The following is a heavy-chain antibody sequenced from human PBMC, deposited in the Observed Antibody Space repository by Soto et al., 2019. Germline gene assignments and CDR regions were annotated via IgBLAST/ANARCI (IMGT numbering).Heavy chain of an antibody. J-gene: IGHJ4*02. CDR2: IIPIFGTA. CDR1: GGTFSSYA. Sequence: GASVKVSCKASGGTFSSYAISWVRQAPGQGLEWMGGIIPIFGTANYAQKFQGRVTITADESTSTAYMDLSSLRSEDTAVYYCAREIFYYDSSGPPIGLFDYWGQGNLVTVSS. CDR3: AREIFYYDSSGPPIGLFDY. V-gene: IGHV1-69*13. D-gene: IGHD3-22*01.